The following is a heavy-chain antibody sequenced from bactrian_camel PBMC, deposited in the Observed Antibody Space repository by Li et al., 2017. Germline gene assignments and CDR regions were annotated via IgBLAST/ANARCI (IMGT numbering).Heavy chain of an antibody. CDR2: IIRDGTR. D-gene: IGHD3*01. V-gene: IGHV3S68*01. Sequence: HVQLVESGGGSVQAGGSLRLSCVASGYTYNRICMGWFRQASGKEREGVASIIRDGTRRYAASVKGRFTISKDNAKNTLYLQMNALRPEDTAMYYCATDRTRASLKSGTIDSRSQGTQVTVS. J-gene: IGHJ4*01. CDR1: GYTYNRIC.